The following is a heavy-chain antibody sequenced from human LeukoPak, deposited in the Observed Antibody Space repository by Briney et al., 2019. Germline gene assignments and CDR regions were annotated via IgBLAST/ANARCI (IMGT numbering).Heavy chain of an antibody. J-gene: IGHJ4*02. CDR1: GYTFTGYY. CDR3: ARGDIQYYDILTGYSHQYYFDY. Sequence: ASVKVSCKASGYTFTGYYMHWVRQAPGQGLEWMGWINPNSGGTNYAQKFQGRVTMTRDTSISTAYMELTRLRSDDTAVYYCARGDIQYYDILTGYSHQYYFDYWGQGTLVTVSS. V-gene: IGHV1-2*02. CDR2: INPNSGGT. D-gene: IGHD3-9*01.